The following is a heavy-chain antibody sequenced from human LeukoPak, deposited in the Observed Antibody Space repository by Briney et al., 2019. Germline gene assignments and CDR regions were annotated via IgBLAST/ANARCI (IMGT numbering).Heavy chain of an antibody. Sequence: GESLRLSCAPSGFSFSSSWMHWVRQAPGRGLVWVSRINSDTSSTNYADSVKGRFTISRDDAKNALYLQMNSLRAEDTAVYYCANYPAAGADYWGQGTLVTVSS. CDR3: ANYPAAGADY. V-gene: IGHV3-74*01. D-gene: IGHD6-13*01. CDR1: GFSFSSSW. J-gene: IGHJ4*02. CDR2: INSDTSST.